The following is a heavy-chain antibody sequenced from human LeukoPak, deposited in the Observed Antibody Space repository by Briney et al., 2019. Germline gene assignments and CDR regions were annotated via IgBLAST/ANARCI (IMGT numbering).Heavy chain of an antibody. V-gene: IGHV3-30*02. CDR2: IRYDGSNK. CDR3: AKCYYGSGSYTNADAFDI. CDR1: GFTFSSYG. J-gene: IGHJ3*02. Sequence: PGGSLRLSCAASGFTFSSYGMHWVRRAPGKGLEWVAFIRYDGSNKYYADSVKGRFTISRDNSKNTLYLQMNSLRAEDTAVYYCAKCYYGSGSYTNADAFDIWGQGTMVTVSS. D-gene: IGHD3-10*01.